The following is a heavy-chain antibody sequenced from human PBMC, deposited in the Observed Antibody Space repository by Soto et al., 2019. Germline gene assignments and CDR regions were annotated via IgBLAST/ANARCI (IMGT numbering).Heavy chain of an antibody. V-gene: IGHV1-69*13. D-gene: IGHD1-26*01. J-gene: IGHJ4*02. CDR3: ARVQHRDQVGATNSAY. CDR1: GGTFSSYA. CDR2: IIPIFGTA. Sequence: SVKVSCKASGGTFSSYAISWVRQAPGQGLEWMGGIIPIFGTANYAQKFQGRVTITADESTSTAYMELSSLRSEDTAVYYCARVQHRDQVGATNSAYWGQGTLVTVSS.